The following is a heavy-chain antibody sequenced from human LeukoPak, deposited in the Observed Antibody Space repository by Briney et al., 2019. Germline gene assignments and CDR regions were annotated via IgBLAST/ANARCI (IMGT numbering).Heavy chain of an antibody. CDR3: ARDSDGDTGTFDY. V-gene: IGHV1-69*05. CDR1: EGTFSSYA. Sequence: ASVKVSCKTSEGTFSSYAISWVRQAPGQGLEWMGGIIPIFGTANYAQKFQGRVTITTDESTSTAYMELSSLRSEDTAVYYCARDSDGDTGTFDYWGQGTLVTVSS. D-gene: IGHD1-1*01. J-gene: IGHJ4*02. CDR2: IIPIFGTA.